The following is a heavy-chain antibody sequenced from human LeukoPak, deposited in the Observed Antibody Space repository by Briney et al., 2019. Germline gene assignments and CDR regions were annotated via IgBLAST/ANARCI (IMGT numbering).Heavy chain of an antibody. D-gene: IGHD1-26*01. J-gene: IGHJ4*02. CDR3: AKKAQYNGNYPLDY. CDR1: GFTFSSYG. CDR2: ISYDGSNK. Sequence: GGSLRLSCAASGFTFSSYGMHWVRQAPGKGLEWVAVISYDGSNKYYADSVKGRFTISRDNSKNTLYLQMNSLRAEDTALYFCAKKAQYNGNYPLDYWGQGTLVTASS. V-gene: IGHV3-30*18.